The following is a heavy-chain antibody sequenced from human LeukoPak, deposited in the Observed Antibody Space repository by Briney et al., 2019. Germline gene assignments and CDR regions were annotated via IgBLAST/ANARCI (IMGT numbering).Heavy chain of an antibody. CDR3: SRGGYIYGGHNWFDP. V-gene: IGHV4-61*01. Sequence: SETLSLTCNVSAYSISRGYYWGWIRQPPGKGLEWIGYISNSGSTNYNPSLKSRVTISVDTSKNQFSLRLSSVTAADTAVYYCSRGGYIYGGHNWFDPWGQGTLVTVSS. CDR1: AYSISRGYY. CDR2: ISNSGST. D-gene: IGHD5-18*01. J-gene: IGHJ5*02.